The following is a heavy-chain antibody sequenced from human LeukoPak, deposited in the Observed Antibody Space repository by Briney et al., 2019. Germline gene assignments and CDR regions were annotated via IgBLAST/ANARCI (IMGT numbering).Heavy chain of an antibody. CDR1: GFTFSSYS. V-gene: IGHV3-21*01. D-gene: IGHD2-15*01. J-gene: IGHJ4*02. Sequence: GGSLRLSCAASGFTFSSYSMNWVRQAPGKGLEWVSSISSSSSYIYYADSVKGRFTISRDNSKNTLYLQMNSLRTEDTAVYYCARLGGDNARDVAFWGQGTLVTVSS. CDR2: ISSSSSYI. CDR3: ARLGGDNARDVAF.